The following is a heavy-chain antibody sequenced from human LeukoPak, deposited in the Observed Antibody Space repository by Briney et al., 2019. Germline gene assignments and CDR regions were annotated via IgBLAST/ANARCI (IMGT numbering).Heavy chain of an antibody. CDR1: GYTFTSYY. D-gene: IGHD2-2*01. Sequence: ASVKVSCKASGYTFTSYYMHWVRQAPGQGLEWMGLINPSGGSTNYAQKFQGRVTMTRDTSTSTVYMELRSLRFEDTAVYYCTKDDLWDSTSLFDYWGQGTLVTVSS. CDR3: TKDDLWDSTSLFDY. J-gene: IGHJ4*02. V-gene: IGHV1-46*01. CDR2: INPSGGST.